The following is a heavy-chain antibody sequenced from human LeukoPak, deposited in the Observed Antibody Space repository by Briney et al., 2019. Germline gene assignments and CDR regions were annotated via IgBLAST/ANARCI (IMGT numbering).Heavy chain of an antibody. CDR1: GGSISSYY. CDR2: IYTSGST. J-gene: IGHJ4*02. D-gene: IGHD2-15*01. Sequence: SETLSLTCTVSGGSISSYYWSWIRQPAGKGLEWIGRIYTSGSTNYNPSLKSRVTMSVDTSKNQFSLELSSVTAADTAVYYCARAYCSGGSCYSDYWGQGTLVTVSS. V-gene: IGHV4-4*07. CDR3: ARAYCSGGSCYSDY.